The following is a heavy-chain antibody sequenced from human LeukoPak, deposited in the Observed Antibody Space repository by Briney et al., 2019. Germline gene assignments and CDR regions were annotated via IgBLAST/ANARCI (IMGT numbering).Heavy chain of an antibody. CDR2: VYYSGST. V-gene: IGHV4-59*02. J-gene: IGHJ2*01. CDR1: GGSVSSYY. D-gene: IGHD2-21*01. CDR3: AREANSPTARYWYFDL. Sequence: SETLSLTCTVSGGSVSSYYWSWMRQSPGKGLEWIGYVYYSGSTNYNPALKSRVTISLDTSENQFSLRLSSVTAADTAVYYCAREANSPTARYWYFDLWGRGTQVTVSS.